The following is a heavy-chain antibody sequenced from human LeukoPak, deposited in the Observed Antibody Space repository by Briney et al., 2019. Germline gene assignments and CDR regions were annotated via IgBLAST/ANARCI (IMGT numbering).Heavy chain of an antibody. V-gene: IGHV1-2*02. J-gene: IGHJ4*02. CDR3: ARDGEDCSSTSCYADY. CDR2: INPNSGGT. Sequence: GASVKVSCKASGYTFTGYYMHWVRRASGQGLEWRGWINPNSGGTNYAQKFQGRVTMTRDTSISTAYMELSRLRSDDTAVYYCARDGEDCSSTSCYADYWGQGTLVTVSS. CDR1: GYTFTGYY. D-gene: IGHD2-2*01.